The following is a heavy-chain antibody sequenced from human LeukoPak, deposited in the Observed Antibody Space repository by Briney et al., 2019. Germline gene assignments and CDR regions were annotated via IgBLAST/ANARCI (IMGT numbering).Heavy chain of an antibody. Sequence: GGSLRLSCAASGFTFSSYEMNWVRQAPGKGLEWVSYISSSGSTIYYADSVKGRFTISRDNAKNSLYLQMNSLRAEDTAVYYCARDCRADILTDYGPGAFDIWGQGTMVTVSS. CDR2: ISSSGSTI. CDR1: GFTFSSYE. J-gene: IGHJ3*02. D-gene: IGHD3-9*01. CDR3: ARDCRADILTDYGPGAFDI. V-gene: IGHV3-48*03.